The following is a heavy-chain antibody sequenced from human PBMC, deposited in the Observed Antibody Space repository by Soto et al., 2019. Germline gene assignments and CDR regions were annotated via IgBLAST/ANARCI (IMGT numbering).Heavy chain of an antibody. CDR2: IYPGDSDT. D-gene: IGHD5-12*01. Sequence: VESLKLSCKGSGYSFTSYWIGWVRQMPGKGLECMGIIYPGDSDTRYSPPFPGQFTISADNSISTPYLQWSSLKASDTAMYYFANPSALRYHYGMDVWGKGTTVTASS. V-gene: IGHV5-51*01. J-gene: IGHJ6*04. CDR3: ANPSALRYHYGMDV. CDR1: GYSFTSYW.